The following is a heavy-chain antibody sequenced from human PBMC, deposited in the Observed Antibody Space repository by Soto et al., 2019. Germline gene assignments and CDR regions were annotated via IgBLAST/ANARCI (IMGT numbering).Heavy chain of an antibody. D-gene: IGHD3-3*01. Sequence: QVQLVESGGXVVQPGRSLRLSCAASGFTFSSYAMHWVRQAPGKGLEWVAVISYDGSNKYYADSVKGRFTISRDNSKNTLYLQMNSLRAEDTAVYYCARDPSRFLEWSYFDYWGQGTLVTVSS. CDR3: ARDPSRFLEWSYFDY. CDR2: ISYDGSNK. V-gene: IGHV3-30-3*01. J-gene: IGHJ4*02. CDR1: GFTFSSYA.